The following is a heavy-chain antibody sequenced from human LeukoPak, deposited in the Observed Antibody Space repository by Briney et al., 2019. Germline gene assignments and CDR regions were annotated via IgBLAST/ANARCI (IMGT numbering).Heavy chain of an antibody. J-gene: IGHJ4*02. CDR3: ARVQRGYRTAAV. D-gene: IGHD6-13*01. CDR1: GDSLSSSF. Sequence: SETLSLTCTVSGDSLSSSFWSWIRQPAGEGLEWIGRIYHTGTTNYNPSLKSRVTMSVDTSKNQFSLRLSSVTAADTAVYYCARVQRGYRTAAVWGQGTLVTVSS. CDR2: IYHTGTT. V-gene: IGHV4-4*07.